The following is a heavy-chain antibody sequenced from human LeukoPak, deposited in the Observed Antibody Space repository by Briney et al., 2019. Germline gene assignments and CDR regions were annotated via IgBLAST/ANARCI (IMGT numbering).Heavy chain of an antibody. CDR2: ISSSGSTI. CDR3: ARDRSPGGMDV. CDR1: GFTFSSYE. V-gene: IGHV3-48*03. J-gene: IGHJ6*02. Sequence: PGGSLRLSCAASGFTFSSYEMSWVRQPPGKGLEWVSYISSSGSTIYYADSVKGRFTISRDNANNSLYLQMNSLRAEDTAVYYCARDRSPGGMDVWGQGTTVTVSS. D-gene: IGHD3-16*02.